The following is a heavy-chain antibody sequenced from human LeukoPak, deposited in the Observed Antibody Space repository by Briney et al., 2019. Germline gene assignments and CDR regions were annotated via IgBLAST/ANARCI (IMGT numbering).Heavy chain of an antibody. D-gene: IGHD2-2*01. CDR2: LHSGGHT. V-gene: IGHV3-66*02. CDR1: GFTISSNY. CDR3: AKSPAFRSVPAAPYYFDY. J-gene: IGHJ4*02. Sequence: GGSLRLSCAASGFTISSNYLSWVRQAPGKGLVWISALHSGGHTFYADSVKGRFTISRDNSKNTLYLQMNSLRAEDTAVYYCAKSPAFRSVPAAPYYFDYWGQGTLVTVSS.